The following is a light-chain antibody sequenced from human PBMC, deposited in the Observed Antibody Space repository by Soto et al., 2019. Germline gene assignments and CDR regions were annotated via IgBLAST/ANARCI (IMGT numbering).Light chain of an antibody. CDR3: QQYNSYRT. CDR2: DAS. V-gene: IGKV1-13*02. CDR1: QGISSA. Sequence: AIQLTQSPSSLSASVGDRVTITFRASQGISSALAWYQQKPGKAPKLLIYDASSLESGVPSRFSGSGSGTEFTLTISSLQPDDFATYYCQQYNSYRTFGQGTKVDIK. J-gene: IGKJ1*01.